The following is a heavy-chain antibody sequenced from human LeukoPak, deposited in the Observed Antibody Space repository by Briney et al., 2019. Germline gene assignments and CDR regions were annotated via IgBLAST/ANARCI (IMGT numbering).Heavy chain of an antibody. CDR3: ARGPQRRGDYYYMDV. D-gene: IGHD6-25*01. Sequence: ASVKVSCKASGYSFTNFDINWVRQATGQGLEWMGWMNPNSGNKGYAQKFQGRVTMTMNTSITTAYMELSSLRSEDTAVYYCARGPQRRGDYYYMDVWGRGTTVAVSS. V-gene: IGHV1-8*01. CDR1: GYSFTNFD. J-gene: IGHJ6*03. CDR2: MNPNSGNK.